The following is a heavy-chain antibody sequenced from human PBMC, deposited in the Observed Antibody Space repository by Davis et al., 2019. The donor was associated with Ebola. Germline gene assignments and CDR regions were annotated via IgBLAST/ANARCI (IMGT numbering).Heavy chain of an antibody. Sequence: AASVKVSCKASGYTFTSYYMHWVRQAPGQGLEWMGIINPSGGSTSYAQKFQGRVTMTRDTSTSTVYMELSSLRSEDTAVYYCARGASSRIVGSGSYADYYYYGMDVWGQGTTVTVSS. CDR2: INPSGGST. V-gene: IGHV1-46*01. J-gene: IGHJ6*02. D-gene: IGHD3-10*01. CDR1: GYTFTSYY. CDR3: ARGASSRIVGSGSYADYYYYGMDV.